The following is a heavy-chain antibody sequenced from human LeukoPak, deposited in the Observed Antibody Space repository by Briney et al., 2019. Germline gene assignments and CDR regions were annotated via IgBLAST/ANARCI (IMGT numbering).Heavy chain of an antibody. CDR2: ISTTSSTI. CDR3: AREGSSSSYYSDY. J-gene: IGHJ4*02. V-gene: IGHV3-48*01. D-gene: IGHD6-13*01. Sequence: GRSLRLSCAVSGFTFSSYSMNWIRQAPGKGLEWVSYISTTSSTIKYADSVKGRFTISRDNAKNSLYLQMNSLRAEDTAVYYCAREGSSSSYYSDYWGQGTLVTVSS. CDR1: GFTFSSYS.